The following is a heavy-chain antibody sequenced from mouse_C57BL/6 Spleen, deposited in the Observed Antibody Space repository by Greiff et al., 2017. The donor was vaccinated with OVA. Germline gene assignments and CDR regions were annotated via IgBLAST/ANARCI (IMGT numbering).Heavy chain of an antibody. CDR3: ARYGYGSSYGIDY. J-gene: IGHJ2*01. V-gene: IGHV1-50*01. D-gene: IGHD1-1*01. Sequence: QVQLQQPGAELVKPGASVKLSCKASGYTFTSYWMQWVKQRPGQGLEWIGEIDTSDSYTNYNQKFKGKATLTVDTSSSTAYMQLSSLTSEDSAVYYCARYGYGSSYGIDYWGQGTTLTVSS. CDR2: IDTSDSYT. CDR1: GYTFTSYW.